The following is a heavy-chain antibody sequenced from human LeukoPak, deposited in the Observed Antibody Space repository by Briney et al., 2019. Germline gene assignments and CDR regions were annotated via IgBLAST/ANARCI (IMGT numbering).Heavy chain of an antibody. J-gene: IGHJ4*02. CDR1: GFTFSSYT. V-gene: IGHV3-21*01. CDR3: ASSYSSDFDY. D-gene: IGHD6-19*01. Sequence: GRSLRLSCAASGFTFSSYTMNWVRQAPGKGLEWVSSISSSSSYIYYADSVKGRFTISRDNAKNSLYLQMNSLRAEDTAVYYCASSYSSDFDYWGQGTLVTVSS. CDR2: ISSSSSYI.